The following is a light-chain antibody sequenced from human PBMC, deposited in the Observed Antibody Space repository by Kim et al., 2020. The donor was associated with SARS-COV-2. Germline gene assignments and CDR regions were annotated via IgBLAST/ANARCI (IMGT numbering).Light chain of an antibody. CDR3: LQEKSYPLT. CDR1: QDIGKG. J-gene: IGKJ5*01. CDR2: GAT. V-gene: IGKV1-17*03. Sequence: DIQMTQSPSAMSASVGDRVTVTCRASQDIGKGLVWFQQKPGKVPKRLVYGATTLQSGVPTRFSGSGSGTEFTLTVSSLQPEDSATYYCLQEKSYPLTFGQGTRLEIK.